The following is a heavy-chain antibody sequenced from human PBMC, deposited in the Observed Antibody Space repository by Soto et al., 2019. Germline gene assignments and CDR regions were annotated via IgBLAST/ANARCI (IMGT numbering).Heavy chain of an antibody. CDR3: ARNYLELPKNNWFDP. J-gene: IGHJ5*02. CDR2: IFYLGSS. V-gene: IGHV4-39*01. CDR1: GDSIISSDFY. Sequence: SETLSLTCTVSGDSIISSDFYWGWVRQPPGKGLEWIGSIFYLGSSYYNPSLKSRVTMSVDASKNQFSLRLRSVTAADTALYFCARNYLELPKNNWFDPWGQGIMVTVSS. D-gene: IGHD1-7*01.